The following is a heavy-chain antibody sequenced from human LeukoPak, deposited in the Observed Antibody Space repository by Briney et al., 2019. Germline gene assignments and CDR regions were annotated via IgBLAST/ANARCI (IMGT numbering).Heavy chain of an antibody. CDR3: VRSAYEILTGYYRY. J-gene: IGHJ4*02. D-gene: IGHD3-9*01. Sequence: ASVKVSCKASGYTFTSYGISWVRQAPGQGLEWMGWISAYNGNTNYAQKLQGRVTMTTDTSTSTVYMELRSLRSDDTAVYYWVRSAYEILTGYYRYWGQGTLVTVSS. V-gene: IGHV1-18*01. CDR1: GYTFTSYG. CDR2: ISAYNGNT.